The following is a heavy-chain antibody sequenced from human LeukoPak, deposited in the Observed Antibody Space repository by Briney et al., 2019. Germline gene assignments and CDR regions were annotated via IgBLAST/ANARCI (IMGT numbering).Heavy chain of an antibody. CDR3: ARDLDYGGNSDAFDI. Sequence: QPGGSLRLSCAASGFTFSDHYMDWVRQAPGKGLEWVGRSRNKANSYTTEHAASVKGRFIISRDDSKNSLYLQMNSLKTEDTAVYYCARDLDYGGNSDAFDIWGQGTMVTVSS. CDR2: SRNKANSYTT. D-gene: IGHD4-23*01. CDR1: GFTFSDHY. V-gene: IGHV3-72*01. J-gene: IGHJ3*02.